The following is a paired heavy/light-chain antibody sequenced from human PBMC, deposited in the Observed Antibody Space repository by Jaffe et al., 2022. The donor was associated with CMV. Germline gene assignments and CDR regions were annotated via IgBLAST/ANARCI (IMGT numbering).Heavy chain of an antibody. J-gene: IGHJ6*02. CDR2: IIPIFGTA. CDR3: ATGGGVFKAAGIGETYYYYGMDV. V-gene: IGHV1-69*01. CDR1: GGTFSSYA. D-gene: IGHD6-13*01. Sequence: QVQLVQSGAEVKKPGSSVKVSCKASGGTFSSYAISWVRQAPGQGLEWMGGIIPIFGTANYAQKFQGRVTITADESTSTAYMELSSLRSEDTAVYYCATGGGVFKAAGIGETYYYYGMDVWGQGTTVTVSS.
Light chain of an antibody. J-gene: IGKJ2*01. Sequence: DIVMTQSPDSLAVSLGERATINCKSSQSVLYSSNNKNYLAWYQQKPGQPPKLLIYWASTRESGVPDRFSGSGSGTDFTLTISSLQAEDVAVYYCQQYYSTPPENTFGQGTKLEIK. CDR3: QQYYSTPPENT. CDR2: WAS. CDR1: QSVLYSSNNKNY. V-gene: IGKV4-1*01.